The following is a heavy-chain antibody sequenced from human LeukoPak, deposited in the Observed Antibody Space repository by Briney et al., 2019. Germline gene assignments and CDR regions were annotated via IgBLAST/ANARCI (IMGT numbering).Heavy chain of an antibody. J-gene: IGHJ6*03. CDR1: GGSFSGYY. CDR3: ARRYSGSYGLYSHHSMDV. CDR2: INHSGTT. Sequence: PSETLSLTCAVYGGSFSGYYWSWIRQPPGKGLEWIGEINHSGTTNYNSSLKSRVTVSVGTSKNQFSLKLSSVTAADKAVYYCARRYSGSYGLYSHHSMDVWGKGTTVTISS. V-gene: IGHV4-34*01. D-gene: IGHD1-26*01.